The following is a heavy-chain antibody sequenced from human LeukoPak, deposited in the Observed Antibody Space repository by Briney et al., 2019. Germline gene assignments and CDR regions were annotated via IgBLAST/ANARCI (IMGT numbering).Heavy chain of an antibody. J-gene: IGHJ4*02. CDR1: GFTFSSYA. CDR2: ISGSGGST. V-gene: IGHV3-23*01. D-gene: IGHD1-26*01. Sequence: GGSLRLSCAASGFTFSSYAMSWVRQAPGKGLEWVSAISGSGGSTYYADSVKGRFTISRDNSKTTPYLQMNSLRADDTAVYYCAKGGPTGSNYFDFWGQGTLVTVSS. CDR3: AKGGPTGSNYFDF.